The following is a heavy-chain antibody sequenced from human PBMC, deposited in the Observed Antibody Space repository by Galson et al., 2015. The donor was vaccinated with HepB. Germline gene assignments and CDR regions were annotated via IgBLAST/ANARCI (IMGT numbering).Heavy chain of an antibody. J-gene: IGHJ2*01. D-gene: IGHD2-21*02. V-gene: IGHV3-23*01. CDR3: AKDINGGDSNYWYFDL. CDR2: ISGSGGST. CDR1: GFTFSSYA. Sequence: SLRLSCAASGFTFSSYAMSWVRQAPGKGLEWVSAISGSGGSTYYADSVKGRFTISRDNSKNTLYLQMNSLRAEDTALYYCAKDINGGDSNYWYFDLWGRGTLVTVSS.